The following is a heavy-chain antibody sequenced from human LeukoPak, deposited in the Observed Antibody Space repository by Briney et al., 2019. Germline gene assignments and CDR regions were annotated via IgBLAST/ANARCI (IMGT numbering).Heavy chain of an antibody. Sequence: SETLSLTCTVSGASISSYFWSWLRQPPGKGLEWIGYIYYSGSSNYNPSLKSRVTTSVDTSTNQFSLKLTSVTAADTAVYYCARDLSGAPGVNWFDPWGQGTLVTVSS. D-gene: IGHD7-27*01. J-gene: IGHJ5*02. CDR3: ARDLSGAPGVNWFDP. CDR2: IYYSGSS. V-gene: IGHV4-59*01. CDR1: GASISSYF.